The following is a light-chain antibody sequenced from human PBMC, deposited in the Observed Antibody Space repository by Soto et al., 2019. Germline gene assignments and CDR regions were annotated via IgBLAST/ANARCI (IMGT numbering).Light chain of an antibody. Sequence: DIQMTPSPSTLSASVGDRVTITCRASQSISSWLAWYQQEPGKAPKLLIYDASSLESGVPSRFSGSGSGTEITLTISSLQPDDFATYYCQQSKSFPWTFGQGTKVDIK. V-gene: IGKV1-5*01. J-gene: IGKJ1*01. CDR3: QQSKSFPWT. CDR1: QSISSW. CDR2: DAS.